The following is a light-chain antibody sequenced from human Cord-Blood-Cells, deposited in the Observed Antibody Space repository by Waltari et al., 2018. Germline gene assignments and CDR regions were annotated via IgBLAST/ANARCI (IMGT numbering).Light chain of an antibody. V-gene: IGKV3-15*01. CDR3: QQYNNWPPWT. J-gene: IGKJ1*01. CDR1: QSVSSN. Sequence: LSVSPGERATLSCRASQSVSSNLAWYQQKPGQAPRLLIYGASTRATGIPARFSGSGSGTEFTLTINSLQSEDFAVYYCQQYNNWPPWTFGQGTKVEIK. CDR2: GAS.